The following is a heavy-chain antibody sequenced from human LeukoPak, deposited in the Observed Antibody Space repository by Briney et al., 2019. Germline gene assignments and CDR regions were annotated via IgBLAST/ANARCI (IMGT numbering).Heavy chain of an antibody. J-gene: IGHJ4*02. V-gene: IGHV3-30-3*01. CDR3: ARDTSGCTDY. D-gene: IGHD6-19*01. CDR1: GFTFRNYV. CDR2: ISYDGSNK. Sequence: GGSLRLSCAAFGFTFRNYVIHWVRQAPGKGLGWVAVISYDGSNKYYADSVKGRFTISRDNSKNTLYLQMNSLRAEDTAVYYCARDTSGCTDYWGQGTLVTVSS.